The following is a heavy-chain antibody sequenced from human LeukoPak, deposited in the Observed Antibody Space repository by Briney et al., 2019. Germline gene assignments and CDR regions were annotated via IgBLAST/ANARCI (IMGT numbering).Heavy chain of an antibody. D-gene: IGHD3-22*01. CDR3: AKAPPYYDSSGPSEY. V-gene: IGHV3-23*01. CDR1: GFAFSNYA. CDR2: VSGSGGRT. Sequence: PGGSLRLSCAASGFAFSNYAMTWVRQAPEKGLEWVSAVSGSGGRTFYADSVKGRFTISRDNSKNTLYLQINSLRAEDTAVYYCAKAPPYYDSSGPSEYWGQGTLVTVSS. J-gene: IGHJ4*02.